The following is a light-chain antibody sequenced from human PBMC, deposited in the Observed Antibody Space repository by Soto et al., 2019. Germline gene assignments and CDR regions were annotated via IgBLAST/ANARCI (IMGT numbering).Light chain of an antibody. V-gene: IGKV4-1*01. CDR3: QQYFNTMYT. J-gene: IGKJ5*01. CDR1: QSVLFSPNNKNY. CDR2: WAS. Sequence: DIVMTQSPDSLAVSLGERATINCKSSQSVLFSPNNKNYLAWYQQKPGQPPKQLIYWASTRESGVPDRFSGSGSGTDFTLTISSVQAEDVAVYYCQQYFNTMYTFGQGTRLEIK.